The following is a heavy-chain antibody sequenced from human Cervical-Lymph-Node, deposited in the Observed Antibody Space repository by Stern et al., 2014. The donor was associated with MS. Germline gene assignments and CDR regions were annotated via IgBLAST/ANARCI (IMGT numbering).Heavy chain of an antibody. V-gene: IGHV3-30*18. CDR2: ISYDGSNK. CDR1: AFTFSSYG. D-gene: IGHD2-15*01. J-gene: IGHJ6*02. CDR3: AKGGGLDHWGYYGMDV. Sequence: VQLVESGGGVVPPGRSLRLSCAASAFTFSSYGMHWVRQAPGKGLEWVAVISYDGSNKYYADHVKVRFTISRDNSKNPLYLQMNSLRADDTAVYYCAKGGGLDHWGYYGMDVWGQGTTVTVSS.